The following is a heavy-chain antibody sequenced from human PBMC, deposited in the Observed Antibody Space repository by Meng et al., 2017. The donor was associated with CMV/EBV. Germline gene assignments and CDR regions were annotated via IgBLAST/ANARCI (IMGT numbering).Heavy chain of an antibody. CDR1: GGSISSYY. D-gene: IGHD1-26*01. Sequence: SETLSLTCTVAGGSISSYYWSWIRQPPGKGLEWNGYIYYSGSTNYNPSLKSRITISVDTSKNQFTMKLSSVTAADTAVYYCARSTPIVGAAFDLWGRGTLVTVSS. J-gene: IGHJ2*01. V-gene: IGHV4-59*01. CDR2: IYYSGST. CDR3: ARSTPIVGAAFDL.